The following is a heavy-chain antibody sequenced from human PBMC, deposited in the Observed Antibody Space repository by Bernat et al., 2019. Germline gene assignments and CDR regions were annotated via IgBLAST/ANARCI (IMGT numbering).Heavy chain of an antibody. J-gene: IGHJ4*02. CDR1: GFTFSSYA. CDR2: ISGSGGST. V-gene: IGHV3-23*01. Sequence: EVQLLESGGGLVQPGGSLRLSCAASGFTFSSYAMSWVRQAPGKGLEWVSAISGSGGSTYYADSVKGRFTISSDNSKNTLYLQMNSLRAEDTAVYYCAKGWSKGMVRGYYFDYWGQGTLVSVSS. CDR3: AKGWSKGMVRGYYFDY. D-gene: IGHD3-10*01.